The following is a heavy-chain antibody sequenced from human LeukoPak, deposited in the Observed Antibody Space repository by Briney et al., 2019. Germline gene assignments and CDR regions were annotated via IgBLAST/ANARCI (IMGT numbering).Heavy chain of an antibody. CDR2: FDPEDGET. CDR1: GYTLTELS. Sequence: ASVKVSCKVSGYTLTELSMHWVRQAPGKGLEWMGGFDPEDGETIYAQKFQGRVTMTEDTSTDTAYMELSSLKTEDTAVYYCTTDYDFWSGYYIDYWGQGTLVTVSS. V-gene: IGHV1-24*01. D-gene: IGHD3-3*01. J-gene: IGHJ4*02. CDR3: TTDYDFWSGYYIDY.